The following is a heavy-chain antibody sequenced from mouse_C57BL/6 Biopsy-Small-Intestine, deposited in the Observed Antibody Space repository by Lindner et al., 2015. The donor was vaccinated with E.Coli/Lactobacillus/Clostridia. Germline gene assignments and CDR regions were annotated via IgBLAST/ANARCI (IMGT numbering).Heavy chain of an antibody. D-gene: IGHD3-3*01. Sequence: VQLQESGGGLVQPKGSLKLSCAASGFSFNTYAMNWVRQAPGKGLEWVARIRSKSNNYATYYADSVKDRFTISRDDSESMLYLQMNNLKTEDTAMYYCVRGRGKEQPGNFDYWGQGTTLTVSS. CDR1: GFSFNTYA. CDR3: VRGRGKEQPGNFDY. V-gene: IGHV10-1*01. J-gene: IGHJ2*01. CDR2: IRSKSNNYAT.